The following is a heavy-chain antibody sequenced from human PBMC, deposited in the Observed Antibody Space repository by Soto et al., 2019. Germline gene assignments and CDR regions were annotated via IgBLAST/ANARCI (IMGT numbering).Heavy chain of an antibody. D-gene: IGHD2-15*01. V-gene: IGHV1-8*01. CDR1: GYTFTSYD. J-gene: IGHJ5*02. CDR3: AGVYCSGSSCYSNGFDP. CDR2: MNPNSGNT. Sequence: QVQLVQSGAEVKKPGASVKVSCKASGYTFTSYDINWVRQATGQGLEWMGWMNPNSGNTGYAQKFQGRVTMTRNTTISTAYMELSSLRSEDTAVYYGAGVYCSGSSCYSNGFDPWGQGTLVTVSS.